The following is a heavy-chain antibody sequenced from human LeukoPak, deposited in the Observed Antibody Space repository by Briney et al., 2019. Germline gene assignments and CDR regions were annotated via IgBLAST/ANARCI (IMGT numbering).Heavy chain of an antibody. V-gene: IGHV3-30*03. D-gene: IGHD3-3*01. J-gene: IGHJ5*02. Sequence: GGSLRLSCAASGFTFSSYGMHWVRQAPGKGLEWVAVISYDGSNKYYADSVKGRFTISRGNSKNTLYLQMNSLRAEDTALYHCARINTARFLEWSSFDPWGQGTLVTVSA. CDR2: ISYDGSNK. CDR3: ARINTARFLEWSSFDP. CDR1: GFTFSSYG.